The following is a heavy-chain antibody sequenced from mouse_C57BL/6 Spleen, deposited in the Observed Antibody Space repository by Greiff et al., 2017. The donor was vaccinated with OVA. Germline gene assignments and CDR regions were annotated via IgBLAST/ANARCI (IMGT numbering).Heavy chain of an antibody. CDR1: GYSITSGYD. V-gene: IGHV3-1*01. J-gene: IGHJ3*01. CDR2: ISYSGST. Sequence: EVKLMESGPGMVKPSQSLSLTCTVSGYSITSGYDWHWIRHFPGNKLEWMGYISYSGSTNYNPSLKSRISITHDTSKNHFFLKLNSVTTEDTATYYCARGLDYYGSSPLFAYWGQGTLVTVSA. CDR3: ARGLDYYGSSPLFAY. D-gene: IGHD1-1*01.